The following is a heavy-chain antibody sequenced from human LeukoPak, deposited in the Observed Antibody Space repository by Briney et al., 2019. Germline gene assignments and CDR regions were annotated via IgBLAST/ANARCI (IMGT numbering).Heavy chain of an antibody. CDR3: ARDVGYYGSGSYSDY. D-gene: IGHD3-10*01. Sequence: SETLSLTCTVSGGSISSGGYHWSWIRQHPGKGLEWIGYIYYSGSTYYNPSLKSRVTISVDTSKNQFSLKLSSVTAADTAVYYCARDVGYYGSGSYSDYWGQGTLVTVSS. J-gene: IGHJ4*02. CDR1: GGSISSGGYH. CDR2: IYYSGST. V-gene: IGHV4-31*03.